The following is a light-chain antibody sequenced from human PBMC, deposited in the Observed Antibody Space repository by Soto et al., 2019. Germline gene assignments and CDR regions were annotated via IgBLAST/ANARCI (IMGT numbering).Light chain of an antibody. CDR3: QQYGSSPRFT. Sequence: EIVLTQSPGTLSLSPGERATLSCRASQSVSSSYLAWYQQKPGQAPRLLIYGASGRPTGIPDRFSGSGSGTDFTLTISRLEPEDFAVYYCQQYGSSPRFTFGPGTKVDIK. J-gene: IGKJ3*01. V-gene: IGKV3-20*01. CDR2: GAS. CDR1: QSVSSSY.